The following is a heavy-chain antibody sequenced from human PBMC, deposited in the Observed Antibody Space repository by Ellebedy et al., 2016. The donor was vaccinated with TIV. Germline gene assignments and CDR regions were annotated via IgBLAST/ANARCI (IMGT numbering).Heavy chain of an antibody. V-gene: IGHV3-21*01. CDR2: VSGSGSFV. Sequence: GGSLRLSXAASGFIFNMHTMHWVRQAPGKGLEWVSSVSGSGSFVYYADSVRGRLTVSRNNGRKSLHLQMSRPRVEDTAVYFCARGPSASGYYLEGWGQGTLVVVSS. CDR1: GFIFNMHT. J-gene: IGHJ4*02. CDR3: ARGPSASGYYLEG. D-gene: IGHD2-21*01.